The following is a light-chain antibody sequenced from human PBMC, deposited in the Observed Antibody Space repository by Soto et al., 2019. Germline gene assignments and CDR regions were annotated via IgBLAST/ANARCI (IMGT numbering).Light chain of an antibody. CDR3: QQYDTYPWT. J-gene: IGKJ1*01. CDR1: QSISSW. V-gene: IGKV1-5*03. CDR2: KAS. Sequence: DIQMTQSPSTLSAFVGDSVTITCRASQSISSWLAWYQQRPGKAPKLLIYKASSLESGVPSRFSGSESGTQFILTISSLQPEDFATYYCQQYDTYPWTFGQGTKVVIK.